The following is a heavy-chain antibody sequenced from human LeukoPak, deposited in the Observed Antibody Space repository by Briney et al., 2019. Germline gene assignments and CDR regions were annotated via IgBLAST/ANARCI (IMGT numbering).Heavy chain of an antibody. D-gene: IGHD6-6*01. CDR1: GFPFGGYW. CDR2: IKYDGSDK. CDR3: ARDGVSSSPDFDY. Sequence: GGSLRLSCGASGFPFGGYWMYWVRHIPGKGLEWVANIKYDGSDKNYVDSVKGRFTISRDNAKNSLYLQMNNLRVEDTAIYYCARDGVSSSPDFDYWGQGTLVTVS. V-gene: IGHV3-7*01. J-gene: IGHJ4*02.